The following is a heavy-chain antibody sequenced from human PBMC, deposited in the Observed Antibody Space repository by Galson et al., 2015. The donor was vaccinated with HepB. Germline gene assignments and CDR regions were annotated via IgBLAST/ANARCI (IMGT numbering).Heavy chain of an antibody. D-gene: IGHD3-9*01. CDR1: GYTFTSYG. CDR2: ISAYNGNT. V-gene: IGHV1-18*04. Sequence: SVKVSCKASGYTFTSYGISWVRQAPGQGLEWMGWISAYNGNTNYAQKLQGRVTMTTDTSTSTAYMELRSLRSDDTAVYYCARSAVGVRYFDWLLPSVDYYYGMDVWGQGTTVTVSS. CDR3: ARSAVGVRYFDWLLPSVDYYYGMDV. J-gene: IGHJ6*02.